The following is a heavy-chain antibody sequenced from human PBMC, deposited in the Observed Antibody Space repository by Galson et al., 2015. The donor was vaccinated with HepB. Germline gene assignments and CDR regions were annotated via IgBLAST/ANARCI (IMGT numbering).Heavy chain of an antibody. Sequence: SLRLSCAASGFTFSSYWMHWVRQAPGKGLVWVSRINSDGSSTSYADSVKGRFTISRDNAKNTLYLQMNSLRAEDTAVYYCARGTRLRYFDWLFRGYFDYWGQGTLVTVSS. CDR2: INSDGSST. D-gene: IGHD3-9*01. CDR1: GFTFSSYW. CDR3: ARGTRLRYFDWLFRGYFDY. V-gene: IGHV3-74*01. J-gene: IGHJ4*02.